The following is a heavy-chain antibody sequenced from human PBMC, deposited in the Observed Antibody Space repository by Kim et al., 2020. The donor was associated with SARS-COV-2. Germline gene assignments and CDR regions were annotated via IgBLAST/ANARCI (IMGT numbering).Heavy chain of an antibody. CDR1: GYTFTELS. CDR3: ATVSAHYYVSSVFDY. J-gene: IGHJ4*02. CDR2: FDPEDGET. V-gene: IGHV1-24*01. Sequence: ASVKVSCKVSGYTFTELSMHWVRQAPGKGLEWMGGFDPEDGETICAQKFQGRVTMTEDTSTDTAYMELSSLRSEDTAVYYCATVSAHYYVSSVFDYWGQGPLDTVSS. D-gene: IGHD3-22*01.